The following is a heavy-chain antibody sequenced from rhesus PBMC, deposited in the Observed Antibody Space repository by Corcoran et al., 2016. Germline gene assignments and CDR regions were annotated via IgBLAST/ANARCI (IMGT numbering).Heavy chain of an antibody. CDR1: GSSFAFHN. V-gene: IGHV4-147*01. D-gene: IGHD4-23*01. J-gene: IGHJ3*01. Sequence: QVQLQEWGQGLVTPLATLPLTSAVSGSSFAFHNWTCITQLPRSGLGWIVDIYGGSGSASYNHSLKSRVTNSKDTYKNQYTLKLSSVTSADTAVYYCARADSNVEWDAFDFWGQGLRVTVSS. CDR2: IYGGSGSA. CDR3: ARADSNVEWDAFDF.